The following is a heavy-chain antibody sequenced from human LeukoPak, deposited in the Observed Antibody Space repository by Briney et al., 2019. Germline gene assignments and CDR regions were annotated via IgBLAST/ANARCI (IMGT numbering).Heavy chain of an antibody. CDR3: ARVTRDRQAPQRREFDY. V-gene: IGHV3-11*06. CDR2: ISSSSSNT. Sequence: RGSLRLSCAASGFTFSDYFMTWIRQAPGKGLEWVSYISSSSSNTNYADSVKGRFTISRDNAKNSLYLQMNSLRAEDTAVYYCARVTRDRQAPQRREFDYWGQGTLVTVSS. J-gene: IGHJ4*02. CDR1: GFTFSDYF. D-gene: IGHD1-14*01.